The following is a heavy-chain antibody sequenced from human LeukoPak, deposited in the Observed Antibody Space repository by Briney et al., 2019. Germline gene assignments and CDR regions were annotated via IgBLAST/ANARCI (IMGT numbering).Heavy chain of an antibody. D-gene: IGHD6-13*01. CDR2: ISSSSSTI. J-gene: IGHJ4*02. V-gene: IGHV3-48*01. CDR1: GFTFSSYS. CDR3: ARDLIAAAGRH. Sequence: GGSLRLSCAASGFTFSSYSMNWVRQAPGKGLEWVSYISSSSSTIYYADSVKGRFTISRDNAKNSLCLQMNSPRAEDTAVYYCARDLIAAAGRHWGQGTLVTVSS.